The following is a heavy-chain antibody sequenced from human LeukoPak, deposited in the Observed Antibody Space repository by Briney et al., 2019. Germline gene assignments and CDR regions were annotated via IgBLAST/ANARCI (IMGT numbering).Heavy chain of an antibody. Sequence: ASVKVSCKASGYTFTGYYMHWVRQAPGQGLEWTGWINPNSGGTNYAQKFQGRVTMTRDTSISTAYMELSRLRSDDTAVYYCARSLVPAAPNWFDPWGQGTLVTVSS. J-gene: IGHJ5*02. D-gene: IGHD2-2*01. CDR1: GYTFTGYY. V-gene: IGHV1-2*02. CDR2: INPNSGGT. CDR3: ARSLVPAAPNWFDP.